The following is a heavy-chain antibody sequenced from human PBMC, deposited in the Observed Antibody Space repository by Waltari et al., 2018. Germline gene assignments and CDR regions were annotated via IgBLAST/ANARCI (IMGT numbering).Heavy chain of an antibody. V-gene: IGHV3-23*01. J-gene: IGHJ4*02. Sequence: EVQLLVAGGGLVQPGGSLGPSCAASGVPFSTYVMNWVRQAPGKGLEWVSSISDGGGIINYADSVKGRFTISRDNSKNTLYLQMNSLRADDTAVYYCARGSGVDSWGQGTLVTISS. D-gene: IGHD7-27*01. CDR3: ARGSGVDS. CDR2: ISDGGGII. CDR1: GVPFSTYV.